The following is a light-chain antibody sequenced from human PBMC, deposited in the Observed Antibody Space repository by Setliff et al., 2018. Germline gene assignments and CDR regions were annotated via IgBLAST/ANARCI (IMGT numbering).Light chain of an antibody. CDR3: CSYAASYNPYV. CDR2: EVT. J-gene: IGLJ1*01. CDR1: SRDIGAYNS. V-gene: IGLV2-8*01. Sequence: QSALTQPPSASGSPGQSLTISCTGTSRDIGAYNSVSWYQQHPGKAPKLLIYEVTKRPSGVPDRFSGSKSGNTASLTVSGLQADDEADYFCCSYAASYNPYVFGRGT.